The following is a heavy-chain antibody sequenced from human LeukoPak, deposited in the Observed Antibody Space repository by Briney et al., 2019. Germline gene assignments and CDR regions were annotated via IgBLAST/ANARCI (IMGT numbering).Heavy chain of an antibody. V-gene: IGHV3-48*03. J-gene: IGHJ4*02. Sequence: TGGSLRLSCAASGFTFSSYEMNWVRQAPGKGLEWVSYISSSGSTIHYADSVKGRFTISRDNAKNSLYLQMNSLGAEDTAVYYCANNWNDGHDYWGQGTLVTVSS. CDR2: ISSSGSTI. CDR1: GFTFSSYE. CDR3: ANNWNDGHDY. D-gene: IGHD1-20*01.